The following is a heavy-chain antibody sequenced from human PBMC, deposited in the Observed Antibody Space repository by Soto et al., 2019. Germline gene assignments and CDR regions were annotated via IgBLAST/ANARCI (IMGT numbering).Heavy chain of an antibody. Sequence: EVRLVESGGDLVKPGGSLRLSCGASGFTFSDAWMHWLRQSPGKGLEWVGRIKSRSDGETTDYAAPVKGRFIVSRDDSKNTLYLQTNSLITDDTAVYYCATHSTAYVVVSVAYYFDFWGQGTLVTVSS. CDR1: GFTFSDAW. V-gene: IGHV3-15*07. D-gene: IGHD2-15*01. CDR2: IKSRSDGETT. CDR3: ATHSTAYVVVSVAYYFDF. J-gene: IGHJ4*02.